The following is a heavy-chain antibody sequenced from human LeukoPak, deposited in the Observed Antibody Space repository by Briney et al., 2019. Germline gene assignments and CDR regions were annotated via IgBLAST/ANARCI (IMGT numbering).Heavy chain of an antibody. J-gene: IGHJ6*02. Sequence: GGSLRLSCAASGFTVSNSYINWVRQAPGKGLEWVSIIYSGGNTYYADSVRGRFIISRDNSENTVYLQMNSLRAEDTAVYFCARPPGLAGHYSYYYGVTSGARGPRSPSP. CDR1: GFTVSNSY. V-gene: IGHV3-66*04. CDR2: IYSGGNT. D-gene: IGHD6-19*01. CDR3: ARPPGLAGHYSYYYGVTS.